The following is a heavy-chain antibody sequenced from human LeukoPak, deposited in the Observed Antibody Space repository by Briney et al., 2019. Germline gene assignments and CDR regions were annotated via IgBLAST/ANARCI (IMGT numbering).Heavy chain of an antibody. J-gene: IGHJ3*02. Sequence: PGGSLRLSCAASGFTFSSYVMHWVRQAPGKGLEWVAFIRYDGTNRYHADSVKGRFTISRDNSKNTLYLQMNSLRAEDTAVYYCAKSTIVGATVDAFDIWGQGTMVTVSS. CDR3: AKSTIVGATVDAFDI. CDR1: GFTFSSYV. V-gene: IGHV3-30*02. CDR2: IRYDGTNR. D-gene: IGHD1-26*01.